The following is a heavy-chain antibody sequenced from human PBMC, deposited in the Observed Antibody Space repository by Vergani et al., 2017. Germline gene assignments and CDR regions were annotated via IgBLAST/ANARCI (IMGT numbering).Heavy chain of an antibody. Sequence: QVQLQESGPGLVKPSETLSLTCTVSGGSISSYYWSWIRQPPGKGLEWIGYIYYSGSTNYNPSLKSRVTISVDTSKNQFSLKLSSVTAADTAVYYCARVGSSGSFDYWGQGTLVTVSS. CDR1: GGSISSYY. D-gene: IGHD6-19*01. CDR2: IYYSGST. CDR3: ARVGSSGSFDY. V-gene: IGHV4-59*01. J-gene: IGHJ4*02.